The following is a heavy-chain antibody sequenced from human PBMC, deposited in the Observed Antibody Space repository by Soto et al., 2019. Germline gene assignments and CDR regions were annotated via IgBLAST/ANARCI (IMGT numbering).Heavy chain of an antibody. CDR3: ARARFYCSSTSCYNVFWSGYGMDV. V-gene: IGHV1-2*04. D-gene: IGHD2-2*02. J-gene: IGHJ6*02. Sequence: ASVKVSCKASGYTFTGYYMHWVRQAPGQGLEWMGWINPNSGGTNYAQKFQGWVTMTRDTSISTAYMELSRLRSGDTAVYYCARARFYCSSTSCYNVFWSGYGMDVWGQGTTVTVSS. CDR1: GYTFTGYY. CDR2: INPNSGGT.